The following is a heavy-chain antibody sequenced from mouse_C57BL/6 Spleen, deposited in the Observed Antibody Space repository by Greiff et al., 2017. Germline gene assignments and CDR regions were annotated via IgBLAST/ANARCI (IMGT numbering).Heavy chain of an antibody. D-gene: IGHD1-2*01. CDR2: INPNNGGT. CDR3: ARDDGVRRYFDV. Sequence: EVQLQQSGPELVKPGASVKMSCKASGYTFTDYKMHWVKQRHGQSLEWIGYINPNNGGTSYNQKFKAKATLTVNKSSSTAYMELSSLTSEESAVYYCARDDGVRRYFDVWGTGTTVTVSS. V-gene: IGHV1-22*01. CDR1: GYTFTDYK. J-gene: IGHJ1*03.